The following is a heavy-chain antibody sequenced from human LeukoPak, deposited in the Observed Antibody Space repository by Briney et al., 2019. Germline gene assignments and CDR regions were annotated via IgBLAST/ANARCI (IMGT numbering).Heavy chain of an antibody. J-gene: IGHJ4*02. CDR1: GYSISSGYY. Sequence: SETLFLTCTVSGYSISSGYYWGWIRQPPGKELEWIGSIYHSGNSYYNPSLKSRVTISVDTSKNQFSLKLSAVTAADTAVYYCARDLRSDYNSWIEDWGQGTAVTVSS. V-gene: IGHV4-38-2*02. CDR3: ARDLRSDYNSWIED. D-gene: IGHD3-22*01. CDR2: IYHSGNS.